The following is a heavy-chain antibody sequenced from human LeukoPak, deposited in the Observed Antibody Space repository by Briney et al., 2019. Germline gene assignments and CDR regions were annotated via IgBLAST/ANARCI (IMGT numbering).Heavy chain of an antibody. CDR2: IYYSGST. Sequence: SETLSLTCTVSGGSISSSSYYWGWIRQPPGKGLEWIGSIYYSGSTYYNPSLKSRVTISVDTSKNQFSLKLSSVTAADTAVYYCARRHDSSGYSGEGSYYFDYWGQGTLVTVSS. J-gene: IGHJ4*02. V-gene: IGHV4-39*01. CDR3: ARRHDSSGYSGEGSYYFDY. D-gene: IGHD3-22*01. CDR1: GGSISSSSYY.